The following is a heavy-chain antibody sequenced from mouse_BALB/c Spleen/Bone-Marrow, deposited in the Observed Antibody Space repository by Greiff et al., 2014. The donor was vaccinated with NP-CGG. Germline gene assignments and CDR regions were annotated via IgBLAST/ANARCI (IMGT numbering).Heavy chain of an antibody. V-gene: IGHV1-82*01. CDR1: GYAFSSSW. J-gene: IGHJ4*01. D-gene: IGHD2-3*01. CDR3: ARSDGYRDMDY. Sequence: LVESGPELVKPGASVKISCKASGYAFSSSWMNWVKQRPGQGLEWIGRIYPGDGDTKYNGKFKSKATLTADKSSSTAYMQLSSLTSVDSAVYFCARSDGYRDMDYWGQGTSVTVSS. CDR2: IYPGDGDT.